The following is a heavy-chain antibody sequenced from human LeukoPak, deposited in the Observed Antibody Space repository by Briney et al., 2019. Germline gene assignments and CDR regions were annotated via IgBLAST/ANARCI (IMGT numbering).Heavy chain of an antibody. J-gene: IGHJ6*04. CDR1: GGTFSSYA. Sequence: SVKVSCKASGGTFSSYAISWVRQAPGQGLEWMGGTIPIFGTAKSAQTFQGSVTITGEESTSTAYMALSSLRSEDTAVYYCARGPYGSGSYLYYYYGMDVWGKGTTVTVSS. CDR3: ARGPYGSGSYLYYYYGMDV. CDR2: TIPIFGTA. D-gene: IGHD3-10*01. V-gene: IGHV1-69*01.